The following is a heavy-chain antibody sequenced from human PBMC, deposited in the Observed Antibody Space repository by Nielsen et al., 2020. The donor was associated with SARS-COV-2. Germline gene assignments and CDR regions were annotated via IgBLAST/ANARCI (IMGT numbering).Heavy chain of an antibody. J-gene: IGHJ6*02. V-gene: IGHV4-34*01. D-gene: IGHD1-26*01. CDR1: GGSFSGYY. CDR2: INHSGST. Sequence: GSLRLSCAVYGGSFSGYYWSWIRPLPGKGLEWIGEINHSGSTNYNPSLKSRVTISVDTSKNQFSLKLSSVTAADTAVYYCARGRWELPQGVYYYYYGMDVWGQGTTVTVSS. CDR3: ARGRWELPQGVYYYYYGMDV.